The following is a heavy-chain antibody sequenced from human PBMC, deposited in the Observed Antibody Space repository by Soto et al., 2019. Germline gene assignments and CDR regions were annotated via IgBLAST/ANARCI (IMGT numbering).Heavy chain of an antibody. J-gene: IGHJ4*02. CDR3: AQSLFIVVVPAAGPYFDY. D-gene: IGHD2-2*01. CDR1: GFTFSSYA. CDR2: ISGSGGST. V-gene: IGHV3-23*01. Sequence: GGSLRLSCAASGFTFSSYAMSWVRQAPGKGLEWVSAISGSGGSTYYADSVKGRFTISRENSKNTLYLQMNSLRAEDTAVYYCAQSLFIVVVPAAGPYFDYWGQGTLVTVSS.